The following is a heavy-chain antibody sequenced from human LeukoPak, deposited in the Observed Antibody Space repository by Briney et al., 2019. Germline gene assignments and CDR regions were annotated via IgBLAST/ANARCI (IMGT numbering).Heavy chain of an antibody. CDR1: GFTFSSYG. J-gene: IGHJ3*02. D-gene: IGHD3-22*01. CDR3: ARPIEIALVRNGFDI. V-gene: IGHV3-30*03. CDR2: ISYDETYK. Sequence: AGGSLRLSCAASGFTFSSYGMHWVRKAPGKGMEWVAVISYDETYKYYADSVKGRFTISRDNSKNTLYLQMNSLRVEDTAVYYCARPIEIALVRNGFDIWGQGTMVTVSS.